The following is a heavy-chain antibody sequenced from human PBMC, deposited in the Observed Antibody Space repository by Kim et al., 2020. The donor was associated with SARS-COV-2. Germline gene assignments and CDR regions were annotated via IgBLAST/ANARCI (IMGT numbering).Heavy chain of an antibody. CDR2: INTNTGNP. V-gene: IGHV7-4-1*02. D-gene: IGHD5-12*01. CDR1: GYTFTSYA. J-gene: IGHJ6*02. CDR3: ARDLGYSGYDDYYYYYGMDV. Sequence: ASVKVSCKASGYTFTSYAMNWVRQAPGQGLEWMGWINTNTGNPTYAQGFTGRFVFSLDTSVSTAYLQISSLKAEDTAVYYCARDLGYSGYDDYYYYYGMDVWGQGTTVTVSS.